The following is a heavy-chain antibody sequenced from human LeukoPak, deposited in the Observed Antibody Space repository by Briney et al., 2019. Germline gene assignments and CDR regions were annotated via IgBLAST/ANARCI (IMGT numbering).Heavy chain of an antibody. Sequence: VASVKVSCKASGDTFSSYAISWVRQAPGQGLEWMGRIIPIFGIANYAQKSQGRVTITADKSTSTAYMELSSLRSEDTAVYYCAREWGYPDYPWGQGTLVTVSS. CDR2: IIPIFGIA. J-gene: IGHJ5*02. CDR1: GDTFSSYA. CDR3: AREWGYPDYP. V-gene: IGHV1-69*04. D-gene: IGHD5-18*01.